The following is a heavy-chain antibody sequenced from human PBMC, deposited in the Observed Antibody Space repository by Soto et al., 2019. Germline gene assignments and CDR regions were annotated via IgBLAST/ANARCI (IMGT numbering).Heavy chain of an antibody. Sequence: EVQLLESGGGLVQPGGSLRLSCAGSGFTLSRYATSWVRQAPGKGLEWISGLGTSDHNIFYADSVRGRFTISRDNSKNTFYLQINSLRAEDTAKYYCAKTLGEYLYFFDYWGQGIQVTVSS. CDR2: LGTSDHNI. V-gene: IGHV3-23*01. CDR1: GFTLSRYA. CDR3: AKTLGEYLYFFDY. D-gene: IGHD3-10*01. J-gene: IGHJ4*02.